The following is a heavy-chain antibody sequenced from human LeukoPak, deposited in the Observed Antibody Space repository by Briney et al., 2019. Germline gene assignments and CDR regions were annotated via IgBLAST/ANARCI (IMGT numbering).Heavy chain of an antibody. CDR3: AIQRGIMTTVNTRTFNDY. J-gene: IGHJ4*02. Sequence: GASVKVSCKASGYTFTSYDINSVRQATGQGLEWMGWMNPNSGNTGYAQKFQGRVTMTRNTSISTAYMELSSLRSEDTAVYYCAIQRGIMTTVNTRTFNDYWGQGTLVTVSS. CDR2: MNPNSGNT. V-gene: IGHV1-8*01. CDR1: GYTFTSYD. D-gene: IGHD4-17*01.